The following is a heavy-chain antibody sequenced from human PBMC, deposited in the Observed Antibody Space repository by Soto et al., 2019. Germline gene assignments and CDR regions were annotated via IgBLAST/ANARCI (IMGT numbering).Heavy chain of an antibody. CDR2: IIHIFGTE. CDR3: ARDSSSWYAHSGYYYYYGMDV. Sequence: GASVKVSWKAFGGTFSSYAISWGRQGPGQRLEWVGGIIHIFGTENYAKKFKGRVTITADESTSTAYMELSSLRSEDTAVYYCARDSSSWYAHSGYYYYYGMDVWGQGTTVTVSS. V-gene: IGHV1-69*13. D-gene: IGHD6-13*01. CDR1: GGTFSSYA. J-gene: IGHJ6*02.